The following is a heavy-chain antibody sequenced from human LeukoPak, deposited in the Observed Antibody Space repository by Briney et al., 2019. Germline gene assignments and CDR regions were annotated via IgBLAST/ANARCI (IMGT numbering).Heavy chain of an antibody. Sequence: KFQGRVTITRDTSASTAYMELSSLRSEDTAVYYCARVPYSGGWFDYWGQGTLVTVSS. D-gene: IGHD6-19*01. CDR3: ARVPYSGGWFDY. J-gene: IGHJ4*02. V-gene: IGHV1-3*01.